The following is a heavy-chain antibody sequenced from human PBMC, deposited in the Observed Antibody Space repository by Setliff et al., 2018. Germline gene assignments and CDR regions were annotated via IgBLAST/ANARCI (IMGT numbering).Heavy chain of an antibody. Sequence: GGSLRLSCAASGFTFSSYSMNWVRQAPGKGLEWVSCISGSGDNTHYADSVKGRFTISRDNAKKSVDLQMNSLRAEDTAVYYCATKAVAGTGGQGTLVTVSS. CDR2: ISGSGDNT. D-gene: IGHD6-19*01. CDR1: GFTFSSYS. J-gene: IGHJ4*02. V-gene: IGHV3-21*04. CDR3: ATKAVAGT.